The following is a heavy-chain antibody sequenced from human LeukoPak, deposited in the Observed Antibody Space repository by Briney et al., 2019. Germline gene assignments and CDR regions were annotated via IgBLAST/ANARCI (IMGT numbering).Heavy chain of an antibody. CDR1: GFTFSSYA. Sequence: GGSLRLSCAASGFTFSSYAMHWVRQAPGKGLEYVSAISSNGGSTYYANSVKGRFTISRDNSKNTLYLQMGSLRVEDTAVYYCVRDPILGFPDYFDSWGQGTLVTVSS. J-gene: IGHJ4*02. V-gene: IGHV3-64*01. CDR3: VRDPILGFPDYFDS. CDR2: ISSNGGST. D-gene: IGHD3-3*01.